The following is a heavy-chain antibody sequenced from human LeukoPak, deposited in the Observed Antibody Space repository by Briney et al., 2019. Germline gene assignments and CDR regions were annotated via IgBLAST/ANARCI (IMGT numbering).Heavy chain of an antibody. D-gene: IGHD2-21*02. Sequence: GGSLRLSCAASGFTFSSYAMHWVRQAPGKGLEWVAVISYDGSNKYYADSVKGRFTISRDTSKSTLYLQMNSLRAEDTALYYCARDWRFTFAGDFLPGYWGQGTLVTVSS. CDR3: ARDWRFTFAGDFLPGY. CDR1: GFTFSSYA. J-gene: IGHJ4*02. V-gene: IGHV3-30-3*01. CDR2: ISYDGSNK.